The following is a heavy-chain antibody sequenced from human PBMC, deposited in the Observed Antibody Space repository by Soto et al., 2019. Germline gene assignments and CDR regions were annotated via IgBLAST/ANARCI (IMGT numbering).Heavy chain of an antibody. V-gene: IGHV1-2*02. Sequence: QVQLVQSGAEVKKPGASVKVSCKASGFTFSAYYIYWVRQAPGQGLEWIGWINPNSGGTNNAQKFQGLVNMTRDTSTSTVYMELSALIPDDTAVYYCARSLLDEYSSSWRSAYYGMDVWGQGTTVTVSS. CDR2: INPNSGGT. D-gene: IGHD6-13*01. CDR3: ARSLLDEYSSSWRSAYYGMDV. CDR1: GFTFSAYY. J-gene: IGHJ6*02.